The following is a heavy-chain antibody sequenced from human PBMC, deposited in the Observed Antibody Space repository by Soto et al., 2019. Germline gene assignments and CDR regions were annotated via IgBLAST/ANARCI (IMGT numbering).Heavy chain of an antibody. J-gene: IGHJ5*02. CDR1: GGYISSGGNY. CDR3: ARLRIATNNYKWFDP. CDR2: IYYTGHT. Sequence: PSETLSLTCSVSGGYISSGGNYWSWIRQHPGKGLEWIGFIYYTGHTKYNAALKSRASISQDTSERQFSLNLRLVTAADTAVYYCARLRIATNNYKWFDPWGQGTLVTVSS. D-gene: IGHD2-21*01. V-gene: IGHV4-31*03.